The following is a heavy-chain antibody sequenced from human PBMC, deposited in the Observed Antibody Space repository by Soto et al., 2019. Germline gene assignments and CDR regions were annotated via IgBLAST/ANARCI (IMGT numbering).Heavy chain of an antibody. CDR2: IIPIFGTA. Sequence: SVKVSCKASGGTFSSYAISWVRQAPGQGLEWMGGIIPIFGTANYAQKFQGRVTITADESTSTAYMELSSLRSEDTAVYYCARDENGSMDYYYYGMDVWGQGTTVTVSS. V-gene: IGHV1-69*13. D-gene: IGHD2-8*01. CDR1: GGTFSSYA. J-gene: IGHJ6*02. CDR3: ARDENGSMDYYYYGMDV.